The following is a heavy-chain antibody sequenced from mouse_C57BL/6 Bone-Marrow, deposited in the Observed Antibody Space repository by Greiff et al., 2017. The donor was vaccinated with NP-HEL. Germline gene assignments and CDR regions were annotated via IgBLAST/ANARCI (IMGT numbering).Heavy chain of an antibody. V-gene: IGHV1-18*01. D-gene: IGHD6-5*01. Sequence: EVQLQQSGPELVKPGASVKIPCKASGYTFTDYNMDWVKQSHGKSLEWIGDINPNNGGTIYNQKFKGKATLTVDKSSSTAYMELRSLTSEDTAVYYCARLMRPIVYYFDYWGQGTTLTVSS. J-gene: IGHJ2*01. CDR2: INPNNGGT. CDR3: ARLMRPIVYYFDY. CDR1: GYTFTDYN.